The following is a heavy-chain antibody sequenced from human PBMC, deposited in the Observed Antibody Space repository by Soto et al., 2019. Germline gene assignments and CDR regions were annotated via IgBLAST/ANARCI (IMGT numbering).Heavy chain of an antibody. J-gene: IGHJ3*02. CDR3: AKGPGWELRPELPVFAFDI. V-gene: IGHV3-23*01. CDR1: GFTFSSYA. CDR2: ISGSGGST. D-gene: IGHD1-26*01. Sequence: PGGSLRLSCAASGFTFSSYAMSWVRQAPGKGLEWVSAISGSGGSTYYADSVKGRFTISRDNSKNTLYLQMNSLRAKDTAVYYCAKGPGWELRPELPVFAFDIWGQGTMVTVSS.